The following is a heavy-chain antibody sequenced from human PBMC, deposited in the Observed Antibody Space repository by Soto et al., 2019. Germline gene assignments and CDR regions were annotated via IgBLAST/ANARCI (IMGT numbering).Heavy chain of an antibody. J-gene: IGHJ4*02. CDR3: ARLRWELFPLDY. V-gene: IGHV4-39*01. D-gene: IGHD1-26*01. CDR2: IYYSGST. Sequence: PSETLSLTCTVSGSSISSSSYYWGWIRQPPGKGLEWIGSIYYSGSTYYNPSLKSRVTISVDTSKNQFSLKLSSVTAADTAVYYCARLRWELFPLDYWGQGTLVTVSS. CDR1: GSSISSSSYY.